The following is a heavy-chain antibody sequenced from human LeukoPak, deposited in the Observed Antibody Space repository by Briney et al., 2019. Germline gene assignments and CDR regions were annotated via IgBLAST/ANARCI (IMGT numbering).Heavy chain of an antibody. CDR1: GFTVSSNY. J-gene: IGHJ4*02. V-gene: IGHV3-30*02. CDR3: AKPHFDY. CDR2: IRFDGSNK. Sequence: GGSLRLSCAASGFTVSSNYMSWVRQAPGKGLEWVAFIRFDGSNKYYADSVKGRFTISRDNSKNMLYLQMNSLRAEDTAVYYCAKPHFDYWGQGTLVTVSS.